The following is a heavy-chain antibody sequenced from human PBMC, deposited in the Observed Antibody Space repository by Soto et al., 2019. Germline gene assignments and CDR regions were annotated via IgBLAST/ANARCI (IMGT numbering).Heavy chain of an antibody. CDR1: GGTFSSSG. CDR2: IIPLSGTS. J-gene: IGHJ5*02. D-gene: IGHD3-9*01. Sequence: QVQLVPSGAEVRKPGSSVKVSCKASGGTFSSSGINWVRQAPGQGLEWIGGIIPLSGTSSHAQKFQGRVTITEDESTGTVNMGVGSQTSDDTAVSYCATSRDTTGYIDQWGQGTLVTVSS. CDR3: ATSRDTTGYIDQ. V-gene: IGHV1-69*01.